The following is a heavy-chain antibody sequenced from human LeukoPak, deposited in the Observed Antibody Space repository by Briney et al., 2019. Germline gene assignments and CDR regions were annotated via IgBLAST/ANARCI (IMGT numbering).Heavy chain of an antibody. Sequence: PSETLSLTCAVYGGSFSGYYWSWIRQPPGKGLEWIGEINHSGSTNYNPSLKSRVTISVDTSKNQFSLKLSSVTAADTAVYYCARHTTITMVRGVTFDYWGQGTLVTVSS. J-gene: IGHJ4*02. V-gene: IGHV4-34*01. CDR3: ARHTTITMVRGVTFDY. CDR2: INHSGST. D-gene: IGHD3-10*01. CDR1: GGSFSGYY.